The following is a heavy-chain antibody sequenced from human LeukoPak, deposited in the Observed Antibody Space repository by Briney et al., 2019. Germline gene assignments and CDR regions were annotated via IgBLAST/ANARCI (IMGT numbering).Heavy chain of an antibody. Sequence: ASVKVSCKASGYTFTSYYMHWVRQAPGQGLEWMGIINPSGGSTSYAQKFQGRVTMTRDTSISTAYMELSRLRSDDTAVYYCARDDYSIGYWGQGTLVTVSS. J-gene: IGHJ4*02. CDR3: ARDDYSIGY. V-gene: IGHV1-46*01. CDR2: INPSGGST. CDR1: GYTFTSYY. D-gene: IGHD4-11*01.